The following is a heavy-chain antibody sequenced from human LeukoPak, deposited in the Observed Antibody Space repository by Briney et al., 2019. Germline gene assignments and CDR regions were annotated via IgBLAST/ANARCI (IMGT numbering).Heavy chain of an antibody. CDR1: GYTFTGYY. CDR3: ARGDRDLYCSSTSCYPVL. D-gene: IGHD2-2*01. V-gene: IGHV1-2*06. Sequence: ASVKVSCKASGYTFTGYYMHWVRQAPGQGLEWMGRINPNSGGTNYAQKFQGRVTMTRDTSISTAYMELSRLRSDDTAVDYCARGDRDLYCSSTSCYPVLGGQGTLVTVSS. CDR2: INPNSGGT. J-gene: IGHJ4*02.